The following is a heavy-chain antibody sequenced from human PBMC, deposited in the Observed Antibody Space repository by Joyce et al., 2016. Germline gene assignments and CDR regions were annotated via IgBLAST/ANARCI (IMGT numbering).Heavy chain of an antibody. CDR3: STNTVLGDAFDI. V-gene: IGHV3-15*01. CDR2: IKSKPDGGTT. CDR1: GFTFSNTC. D-gene: IGHD4-17*01. J-gene: IGHJ3*02. Sequence: VLLVESGGGLVKPGGSLRLSCAASGFTFSNTCMTWVRQAPGKGLEWVGRIKSKPDGGTTDYAAPVKGRFTISRDDSKKTLYLQMHGLKTEDTAVYYCSTNTVLGDAFDIWGQGTMVSVSS.